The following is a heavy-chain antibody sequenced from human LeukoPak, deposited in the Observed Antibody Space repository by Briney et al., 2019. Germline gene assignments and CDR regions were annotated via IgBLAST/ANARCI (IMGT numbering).Heavy chain of an antibody. CDR2: IYYSGST. Sequence: PSETLSLTCTVSGGSIGSTIYYWGWIRQPPGKGLEWIGNIYYSGSTHYNPSLKSRVTISVDTSKNQLSLKLNSMTAADTAVYHCARHRNWGLDYWGQGTLVTVSS. D-gene: IGHD7-27*01. CDR1: GGSIGSTIYY. V-gene: IGHV4-39*01. J-gene: IGHJ4*02. CDR3: ARHRNWGLDY.